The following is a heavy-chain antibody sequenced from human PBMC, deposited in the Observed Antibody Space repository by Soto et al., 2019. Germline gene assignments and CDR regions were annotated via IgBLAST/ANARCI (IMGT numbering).Heavy chain of an antibody. V-gene: IGHV1-69*06. Sequence: QVQLVQSGAEVKKPGSSVKVSCKASGGTFSRHAINWVRQAPGHGLQRMGGIVPLFGTANYAQKFQGRVKITADKSTSTAHMELRSLRSEDTAVYYCARDYGHDCSGGNCYFYFWGQGTLVTVSS. CDR3: ARDYGHDCSGGNCYFYF. J-gene: IGHJ4*02. CDR2: IVPLFGTA. CDR1: GGTFSRHA. D-gene: IGHD2-15*01.